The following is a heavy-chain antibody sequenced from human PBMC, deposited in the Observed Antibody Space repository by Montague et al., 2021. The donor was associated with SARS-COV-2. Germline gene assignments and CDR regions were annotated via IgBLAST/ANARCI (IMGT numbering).Heavy chain of an antibody. CDR3: ARSISSRSARDN. Sequence: SETLSLTCTVSGASLASHYFCWIWIPQPQEQGRDWIIYIYYTTHSNVFLSGRVSMSLDTPQNQFSLRLTSPTAADTAVYYCARSISSRSARDNWGQGILVTAS. CDR2: IYYTT. V-gene: IGHV4-61*01. CDR1: GASLASHYFC. J-gene: IGHJ4*02. D-gene: IGHD2-15*01.